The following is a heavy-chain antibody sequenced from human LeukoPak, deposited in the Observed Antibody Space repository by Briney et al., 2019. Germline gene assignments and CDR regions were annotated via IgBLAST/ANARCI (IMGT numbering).Heavy chain of an antibody. CDR1: GFTFSSYW. J-gene: IGHJ4*02. D-gene: IGHD6-19*01. Sequence: GGSLRLSCAASGFTFSSYWMSWVRQAPGKGLEWVANIKQDGSEKYYVDSVKGRFTISRDNAKNSLYLQMNSLRAEDTALYYCARVGSSGWYGAYDYWGQGTLVTVSS. CDR2: IKQDGSEK. V-gene: IGHV3-7*03. CDR3: ARVGSSGWYGAYDY.